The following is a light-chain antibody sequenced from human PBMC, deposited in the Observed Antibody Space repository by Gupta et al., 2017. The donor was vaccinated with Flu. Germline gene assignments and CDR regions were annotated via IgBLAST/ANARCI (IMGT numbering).Light chain of an antibody. V-gene: IGKV3-11*01. CDR1: QHVNTY. J-gene: IGKJ5*01. CDR3: QQRAKWPPIT. Sequence: EIVLTQSPANLSLSPGERATLSCRASQHVNTYIAWYQQKPGQAPRLLMYDASIRATGIPARFSGGGSGTDFTLTITSLEPEDVAVYYCQQRAKWPPITFGRGTRLEIK. CDR2: DAS.